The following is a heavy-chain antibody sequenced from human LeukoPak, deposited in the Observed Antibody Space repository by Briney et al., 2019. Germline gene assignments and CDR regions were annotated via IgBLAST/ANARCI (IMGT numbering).Heavy chain of an antibody. CDR1: GFTFSSYA. V-gene: IGHV3-30-3*01. D-gene: IGHD2-21*02. CDR2: ISYDGSNK. Sequence: GGSLRLSCAASGFTFSSYAMHWVRQAPGKGLEWVAVISYDGSNKYYADSVKGRFTISRDNSKNTLYLQMNSLRAEDTAVYYCARGPPFRGGDPRWGQGTLVTVSS. CDR3: ARGPPFRGGDPR. J-gene: IGHJ4*02.